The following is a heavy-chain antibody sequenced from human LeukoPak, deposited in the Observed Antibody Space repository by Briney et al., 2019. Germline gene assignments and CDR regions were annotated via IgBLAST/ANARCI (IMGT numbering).Heavy chain of an antibody. V-gene: IGHV3-21*04. D-gene: IGHD4/OR15-4a*01. CDR1: GFTFSTYS. CDR2: ITRNSYI. Sequence: PGGSLRLSCAASGFTFSTYSMNWVRQAPGKGLEWVSSITRNSYIYYADSVKGRFTISRDNAKNSLYLQMDSLRAEDTAVYYCAKGGALDGDAFDIWGQGTMVTVSS. CDR3: AKGGALDGDAFDI. J-gene: IGHJ3*02.